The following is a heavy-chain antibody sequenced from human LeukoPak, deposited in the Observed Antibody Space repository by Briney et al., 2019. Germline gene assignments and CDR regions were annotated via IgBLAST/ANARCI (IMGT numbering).Heavy chain of an antibody. V-gene: IGHV4-30-2*01. J-gene: IGHJ6*03. CDR2: IYHSGST. CDR1: SGSISSGGYY. D-gene: IGHD2-2*02. Sequence: PSETLSLTCTVSSGSISSGGYYWSWIRQPPGKGLEWIGYIYHSGSTYYNPSLKSRVTISVDRSKNQFSLKLSSVTAADTAVYYCVGYCSSTSCHKRSYYYYMDAWGKGTTVTVSS. CDR3: VGYCSSTSCHKRSYYYYMDA.